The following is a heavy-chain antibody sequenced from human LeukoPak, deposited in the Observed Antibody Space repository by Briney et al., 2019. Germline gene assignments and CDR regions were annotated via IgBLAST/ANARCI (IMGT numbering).Heavy chain of an antibody. Sequence: GASVTVSFTASGYTFTVYYMHWVRQAPGQGLEWMGWINTDSGGTNYAQKFQGRVTLTRDTSITTAYMELSRLRSDDTAVYYCARAPQRVVVAPGHAFDIWGQGTMVTVSS. J-gene: IGHJ3*02. CDR3: ARAPQRVVVAPGHAFDI. V-gene: IGHV1-2*02. CDR1: GYTFTVYY. D-gene: IGHD2-15*01. CDR2: INTDSGGT.